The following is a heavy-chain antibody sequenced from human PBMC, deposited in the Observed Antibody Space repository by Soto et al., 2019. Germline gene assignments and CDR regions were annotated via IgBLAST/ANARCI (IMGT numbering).Heavy chain of an antibody. V-gene: IGHV6-1*01. CDR1: GDSVSSNMAA. CDR2: TYYRSKWYF. J-gene: IGHJ6*02. D-gene: IGHD2-2*01. Sequence: SQTLSLTCSISGDSVSSNMAAWNWLRQSPSRGLEWLGRTYYRSKWYFDYALSLKSRMTINPDASENHFSLQLTSVTPEDTAVYFCARGWAMSVWGQGTTVTVSS. CDR3: ARGWAMSV.